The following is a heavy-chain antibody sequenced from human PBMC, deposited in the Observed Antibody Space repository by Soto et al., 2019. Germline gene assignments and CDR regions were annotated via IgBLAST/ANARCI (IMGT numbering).Heavy chain of an antibody. CDR1: GYTFINNA. CDR2: ISTENGNT. J-gene: IGHJ4*02. CDR3: ARDSSSGTFDY. V-gene: IGHV1-18*04. Sequence: ASVKVSCKASGYTFINNAITWVRQAPGQGLEWMGWISTENGNTNYAQNLQGRVILTRDRSTNTAYMELRSLRPEDTATYYCARDSSSGTFDYWGQGALVTVSS. D-gene: IGHD3-22*01.